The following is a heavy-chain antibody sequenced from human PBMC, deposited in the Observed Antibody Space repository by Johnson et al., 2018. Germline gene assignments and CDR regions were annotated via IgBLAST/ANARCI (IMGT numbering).Heavy chain of an antibody. D-gene: IGHD1/OR15-1a*01. CDR3: PKDRWEGTTGDAFDI. V-gene: IGHV3-23*04. Sequence: EVQLVESGGGVVRPGVSLRLSCAASGVKSDIYGMSWVRQAPGRGLEWVSTISGSDDSTYYADSVKGRFTISRDKSENKLYLQMNSLRAEDTAIYYCPKDRWEGTTGDAFDIWGQGTMVTVSS. CDR2: ISGSDDST. CDR1: GVKSDIYG. J-gene: IGHJ3*02.